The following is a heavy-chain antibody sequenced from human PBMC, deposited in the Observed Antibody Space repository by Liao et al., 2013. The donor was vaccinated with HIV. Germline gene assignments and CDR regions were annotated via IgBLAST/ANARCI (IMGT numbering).Heavy chain of an antibody. V-gene: IGHV4-30-4*08. CDR1: GGSISSSDYY. J-gene: IGHJ3*02. CDR2: IYYSGSA. D-gene: IGHD1-26*01. CDR3: ARASPPQYSGSYITVVAFDI. Sequence: QVQLQESGPGLVKPSQTLSLTCTVSGGSISSSDYYWSWIRQPPGKGLEWIGYIYYSGSAYYNPSLTSRLTMSVDTSKNQFSLKLRSVTAADSAVYYCARASPPQYSGSYITVVAFDIWGQGTAVTVSS.